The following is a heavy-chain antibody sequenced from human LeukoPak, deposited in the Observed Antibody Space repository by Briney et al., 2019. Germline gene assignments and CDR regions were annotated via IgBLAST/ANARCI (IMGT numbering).Heavy chain of an antibody. CDR2: IHHTGYT. J-gene: IGHJ4*02. V-gene: IGHV4-39*02. Sequence: SETLSLTCTVSGGSISSSFYYWAWIRQPTGKGLEWIGSIHHTGYTYYNPSLRGRVTLSVDTSKNHFSLKQTSVTAADTAVYYCARAGDGCSGDSCYTFFDSWGQGTLVTVSS. CDR1: GGSISSSFYY. CDR3: ARAGDGCSGDSCYTFFDS. D-gene: IGHD2-15*01.